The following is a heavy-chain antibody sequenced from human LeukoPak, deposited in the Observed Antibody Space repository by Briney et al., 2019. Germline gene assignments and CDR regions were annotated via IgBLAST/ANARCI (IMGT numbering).Heavy chain of an antibody. D-gene: IGHD3-22*01. J-gene: IGHJ4*02. CDR1: GFTFSNAW. V-gene: IGHV3-15*01. CDR2: IKSKTDGGTT. CDR3: FYEFVYYDSDY. Sequence: PGGSLRLSCAASGFTFSNAWMSWVRQAPGKGLEWVGRIKSKTDGGTTDYAAPVKGRFTISRDDSKNTLYLQMNSLKTEDTAVYHCFYEFVYYDSDYWGQGTLVTVSS.